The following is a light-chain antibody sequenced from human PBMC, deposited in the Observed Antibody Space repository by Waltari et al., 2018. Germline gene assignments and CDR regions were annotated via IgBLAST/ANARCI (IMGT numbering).Light chain of an antibody. V-gene: IGLV2-14*03. J-gene: IGLJ2*01. CDR3: SSYSRTSTLVV. CDR1: SSDVGGYNY. Sequence: QSALTQPASMSGSPGQSITFSCTGDSSDVGGYNYVSWYQQQPGKAPRLMIYDVSIRPSGVSNRFSGSKSGNTASLTISGLQAEDEADYYCSSYSRTSTLVVFGGGTKLAVL. CDR2: DVS.